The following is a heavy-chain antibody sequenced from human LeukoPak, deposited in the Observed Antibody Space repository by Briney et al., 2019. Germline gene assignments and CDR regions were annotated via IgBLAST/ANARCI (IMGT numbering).Heavy chain of an antibody. V-gene: IGHV1-69*05. D-gene: IGHD3-22*01. CDR2: IIPIFGTA. CDR3: ARLLDSSGYYTLGAFDI. Sequence: ASVTVSCKSSGGTFSSYAISWVRQAPGQGLEWMGGIIPIFGTANYAQKFQGRVTIITDESTSTDYIELSSLRSEDTAVYYCARLLDSSGYYTLGAFDIWGQGTMVTVSS. J-gene: IGHJ3*02. CDR1: GGTFSSYA.